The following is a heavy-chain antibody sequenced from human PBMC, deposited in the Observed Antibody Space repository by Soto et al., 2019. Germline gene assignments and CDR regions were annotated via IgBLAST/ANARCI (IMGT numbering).Heavy chain of an antibody. Sequence: EVQLVESGGGLVQPGGSLRLSCAASGFTFRSYWMSWVRQAPGKGLEWVANINQDGSEKYHVDSVKGRFTISRDNARNSLYLQMNGLRAEDTAVYYCARSRILYSPRWIEYDAFDIWGQGTMVTVSS. CDR1: GFTFRSYW. V-gene: IGHV3-7*01. CDR2: INQDGSEK. CDR3: ARSRILYSPRWIEYDAFDI. D-gene: IGHD2-8*01. J-gene: IGHJ3*02.